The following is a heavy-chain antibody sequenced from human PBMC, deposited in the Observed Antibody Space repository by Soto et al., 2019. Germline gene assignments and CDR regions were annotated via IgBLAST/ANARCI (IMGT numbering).Heavy chain of an antibody. J-gene: IGHJ4*02. D-gene: IGHD4-17*01. V-gene: IGHV4-31*03. CDR1: GVSISNDVYY. Sequence: SETLSLTCTVSGVSISNDVYYWTWIRQYPGKGLEWVGYIYYTGSTYYNPSLTSRVMMSLDTSKNQFSLKLTSVTAADTAVYYCARQEYGDYVFLDYWGQGTLVTVS. CDR3: ARQEYGDYVFLDY. CDR2: IYYTGST.